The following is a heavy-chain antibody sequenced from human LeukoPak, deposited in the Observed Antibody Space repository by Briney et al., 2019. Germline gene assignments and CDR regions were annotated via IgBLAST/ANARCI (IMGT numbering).Heavy chain of an antibody. J-gene: IGHJ3*02. Sequence: SETLSLTCTVPGGSISGNYYWSWIRQPAGKGLEWIGRIYTSGITNYNHSLKSPVSISADTSQNPFSLKLSTVSSPNTAVYYCARDAPYYYGSGSANAFDIWGQGTMVTVSS. CDR3: ARDAPYYYGSGSANAFDI. V-gene: IGHV4-61*02. CDR1: GGSISGNYY. D-gene: IGHD3-10*01. CDR2: IYTSGIT.